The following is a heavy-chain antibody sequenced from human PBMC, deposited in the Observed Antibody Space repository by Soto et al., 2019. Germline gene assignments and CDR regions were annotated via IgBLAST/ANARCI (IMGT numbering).Heavy chain of an antibody. Sequence: SVKVSCKASGGTFRSNAFSWVRQAPGQGLEWMGGIIPVFGRTNYPQKFQGRVTVTADESTSAAYMELSSLRSEDTAVYYCARPKGIAAAGTGAFDIWGQGTMVTVSS. CDR1: GGTFRSNA. J-gene: IGHJ3*02. CDR3: ARPKGIAAAGTGAFDI. D-gene: IGHD6-13*01. V-gene: IGHV1-69*13. CDR2: IIPVFGRT.